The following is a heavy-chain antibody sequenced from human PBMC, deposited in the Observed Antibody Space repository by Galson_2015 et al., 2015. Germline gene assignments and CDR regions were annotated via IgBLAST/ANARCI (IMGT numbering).Heavy chain of an antibody. J-gene: IGHJ6*02. Sequence: SLRLSCAASKFTFSIYDMHWVRQVTGKGLEWVSAVSPSGDPYYADSVKGRFTISRGDAKNSVYLQMNNLRAGDTALYYCAREIRTPTGVGDGMDVWGQGTTVTVSS. V-gene: IGHV3-13*05. D-gene: IGHD2-8*01. CDR3: AREIRTPTGVGDGMDV. CDR1: KFTFSIYD. CDR2: VSPSGDP.